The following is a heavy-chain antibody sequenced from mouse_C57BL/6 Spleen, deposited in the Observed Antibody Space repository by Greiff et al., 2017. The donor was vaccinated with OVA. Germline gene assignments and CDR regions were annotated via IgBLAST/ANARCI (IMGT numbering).Heavy chain of an antibody. CDR2: IWWDDDK. CDR1: GFSLSTFGMG. Sequence: QVQLKESGPGILQPSQTLSLPCSFSGFSLSTFGMGVGWIRQPSGKGLEWLAHIWWDDDKYSNPALMSRITMSKDTTKNQVFLKIAIVDTADTATNYCARMGHSRRYVEVWGTGTTVTVSS. CDR3: ARMGHSRRYVEV. V-gene: IGHV8-8*01. J-gene: IGHJ1*03.